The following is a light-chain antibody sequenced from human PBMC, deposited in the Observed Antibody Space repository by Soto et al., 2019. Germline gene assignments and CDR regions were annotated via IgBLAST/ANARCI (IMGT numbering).Light chain of an antibody. J-gene: IGLJ3*02. Sequence: QSALTQPASVSGSPGQSITISCPGPSRDVGGYNYVSWYQQHPGKAPKLLIYEVSNRPSGVSNRFSGSKSGNTASLTISGLQAEDEADYYCSSYTSSSTLNWVFGGGTKLTVL. V-gene: IGLV2-14*01. CDR1: SRDVGGYNY. CDR2: EVS. CDR3: SSYTSSSTLNWV.